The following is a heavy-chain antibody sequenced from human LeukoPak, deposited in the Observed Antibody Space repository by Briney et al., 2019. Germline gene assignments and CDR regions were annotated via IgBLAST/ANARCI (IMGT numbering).Heavy chain of an antibody. CDR2: IIPILGIA. D-gene: IGHD4-17*01. J-gene: IGHJ3*02. CDR3: ARPDYGDYKEDDAFDI. CDR1: GYTFTSYA. Sequence: SVKVSCKASGYTFTSYAMNWVRQAPGQGLEWMGRIIPILGIANYAQKFQGRVTITADKSTSTAYMELSSLRSEDTAVYYCARPDYGDYKEDDAFDIWGQGTMVTVSS. V-gene: IGHV1-69*04.